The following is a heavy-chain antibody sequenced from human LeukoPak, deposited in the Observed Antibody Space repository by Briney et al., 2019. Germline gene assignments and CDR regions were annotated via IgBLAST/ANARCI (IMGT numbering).Heavy chain of an antibody. D-gene: IGHD4-17*01. Sequence: PGGSLRLSCAASGFTFSSYGMHWVRQAPGKGLEWVAFIRYDGSNKYYAGSVKGRFTISRDNSKNTLYLQMNSLRAEDTAVYYCAKEEDYGDSFDYWGRGTLVTVSS. CDR2: IRYDGSNK. J-gene: IGHJ4*02. V-gene: IGHV3-30*02. CDR1: GFTFSSYG. CDR3: AKEEDYGDSFDY.